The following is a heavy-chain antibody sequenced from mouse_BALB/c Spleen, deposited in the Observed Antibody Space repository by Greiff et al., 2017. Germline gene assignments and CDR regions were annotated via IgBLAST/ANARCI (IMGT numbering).Heavy chain of an antibody. V-gene: IGHV1-4*01. CDR3: ARRILGITTIFDY. CDR2: INPSSGYT. Sequence: VQLVESGAELARPGASVNMSCKASGYTFTSYTMHWVKQRPGQGLEWIGYINPSSGYTNYNQKFKDKATLTADKSSSTAYMQLSSLTSEDSAVYYCARRILGITTIFDYWGQGTTLTVSS. CDR1: GYTFTSYT. D-gene: IGHD2-4*01. J-gene: IGHJ2*01.